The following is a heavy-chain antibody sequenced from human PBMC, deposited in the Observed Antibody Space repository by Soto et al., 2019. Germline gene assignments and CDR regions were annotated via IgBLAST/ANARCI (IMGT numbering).Heavy chain of an antibody. Sequence: QVQLQESGPGLVKPSETLSLTCTVSGGSISISNYYWGCIRQPPGKGLEWIGSMSYSVSTYYNPSLKSRVTISVDSSKNQFSLKLSSVTAADTAVYYCARPQGSRNLPDAFDIWGQGTMVTVSS. CDR1: GGSISISNYY. V-gene: IGHV4-39*01. CDR3: ARPQGSRNLPDAFDI. D-gene: IGHD1-26*01. CDR2: MSYSVST. J-gene: IGHJ3*02.